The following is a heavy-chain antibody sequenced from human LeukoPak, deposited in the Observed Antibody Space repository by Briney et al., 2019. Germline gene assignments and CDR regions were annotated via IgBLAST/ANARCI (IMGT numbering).Heavy chain of an antibody. CDR1: GFTFSVYG. CDR3: AKVASSLVPAAPGYFQH. D-gene: IGHD2-2*01. CDR2: ILSDGSNK. Sequence: GGSLRLSCGASGFTFSVYGMHWVRQAPGKGLEWVAVILSDGSNKYFADSVKGRFTISRDNSKNTLYLQMNSLRAEDTAVYYCAKVASSLVPAAPGYFQHWGQGTLVTVSS. J-gene: IGHJ1*01. V-gene: IGHV3-30*02.